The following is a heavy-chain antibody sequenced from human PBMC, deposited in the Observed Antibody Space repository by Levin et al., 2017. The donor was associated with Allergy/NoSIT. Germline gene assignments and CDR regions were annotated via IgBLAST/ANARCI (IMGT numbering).Heavy chain of an antibody. CDR1: GFTFSSYG. V-gene: IGHV3-30*18. J-gene: IGHJ3*02. CDR2: ISYDGSNK. Sequence: LSLTCAASGFTFSSYGMHWVRQAPGKGLEWVAVISYDGSNKYYADSVKGRFTISRDNSKNTLYLQMNSLRAEDTAVYYCAKSESMVVAAVPYDAFDIWGQGTMVTVSS. CDR3: AKSESMVVAAVPYDAFDI. D-gene: IGHD2-15*01.